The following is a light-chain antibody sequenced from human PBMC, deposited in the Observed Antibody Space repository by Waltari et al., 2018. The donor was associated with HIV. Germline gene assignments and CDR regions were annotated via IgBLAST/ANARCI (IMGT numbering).Light chain of an antibody. CDR1: TSNIGSND. CDR2: RNK. Sequence: SVLTQPPSASGTPGQRVTISCSGSTSNIGSNDVFWYQHLPGAAPKLLIHRNKQRPSGGPDRFSGSTSGTSASLAISGLRSEDEADYYCVAWDDSLRGVVFGGGTKVAAL. J-gene: IGLJ2*01. V-gene: IGLV1-47*01. CDR3: VAWDDSLRGVV.